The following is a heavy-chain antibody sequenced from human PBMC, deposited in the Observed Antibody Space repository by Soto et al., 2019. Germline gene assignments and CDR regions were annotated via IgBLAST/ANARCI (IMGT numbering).Heavy chain of an antibody. Sequence: SETLSLTCTVSGGSISSGGYYWSWIRQHPGKGLEWIGYIYYSGSTYYNPSLKSRVTISVDTSKNQFSLKLSSVTAADTAVYYCATYNRGYSYGYLVYWGQGTLVTVSS. J-gene: IGHJ4*02. D-gene: IGHD5-18*01. V-gene: IGHV4-31*03. CDR2: IYYSGST. CDR1: GGSISSGGYY. CDR3: ATYNRGYSYGYLVY.